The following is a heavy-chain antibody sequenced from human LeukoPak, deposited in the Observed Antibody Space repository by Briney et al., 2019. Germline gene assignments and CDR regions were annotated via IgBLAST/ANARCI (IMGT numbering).Heavy chain of an antibody. V-gene: IGHV4-34*01. CDR2: INHSGNT. Sequence: PSETLSLTCAVYGGSFSGYYWSWIRQPPGKGLEWIGEINHSGNTNYNPSLKSRVTISVDPSKNQFSLKLSSVTAADTALYYCARSRQIFGAAENWFDPWGQGTLVTVSS. CDR3: ARSRQIFGAAENWFDP. CDR1: GGSFSGYY. J-gene: IGHJ5*02. D-gene: IGHD3-3*01.